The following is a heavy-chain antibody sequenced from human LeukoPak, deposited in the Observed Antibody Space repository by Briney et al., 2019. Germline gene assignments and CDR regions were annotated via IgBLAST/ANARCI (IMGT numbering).Heavy chain of an antibody. CDR3: ARDRYGDFEDY. CDR2: ISYSGTP. J-gene: IGHJ4*02. V-gene: IGHV4-30-4*08. CDR1: GGSINTANYY. D-gene: IGHD4-17*01. Sequence: SETLSLTCNVSGGSINTANYYWTWTRQPPGKGLEWIGYISYSGTPYYNPSLNSRVTISLDTSKNQFSLRLNSVTAADTAMYYCARDRYGDFEDYWGQGTLVTVSS.